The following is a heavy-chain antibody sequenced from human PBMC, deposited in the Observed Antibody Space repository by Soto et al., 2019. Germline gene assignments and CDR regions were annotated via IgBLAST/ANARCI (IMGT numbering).Heavy chain of an antibody. J-gene: IGHJ4*02. CDR1: GFIFSAYG. D-gene: IGHD3-22*01. CDR3: AKDTYYHDTTGYYVFDH. CDR2: IAYDGNNE. V-gene: IGHV3-30*18. Sequence: GGALRLSWAASGFIFSAYGMHWVRQAPGKGLGVVGVIAYDGNNEHYADSVKGRFTISRAHSTNTMFLQMSSLEAEDAAVYYCAKDTYYHDTTGYYVFDHWGQGTLVTVSS.